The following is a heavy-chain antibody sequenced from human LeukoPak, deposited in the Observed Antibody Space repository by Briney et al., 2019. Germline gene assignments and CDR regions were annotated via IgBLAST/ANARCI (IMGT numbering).Heavy chain of an antibody. CDR1: GYSFTSYW. V-gene: IGHV5-51*01. CDR3: ARHGSGSYYSLSDFDY. D-gene: IGHD1-26*01. Sequence: GESLKISCKGSGYSFTSYWIGWVRQMPGKGLEWMGIIYPGDSDTRYSPSFQGQVTISADKSISTAYLQWSSLKASDTAMYYCARHGSGSYYSLSDFDYWGQGTLVTVSS. CDR2: IYPGDSDT. J-gene: IGHJ4*02.